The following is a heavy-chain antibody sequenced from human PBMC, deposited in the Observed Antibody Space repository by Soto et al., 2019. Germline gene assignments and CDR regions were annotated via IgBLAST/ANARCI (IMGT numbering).Heavy chain of an antibody. D-gene: IGHD2-21*01. CDR3: TRAGILTTPYYFDY. Sequence: EVHLVESGGGLVQPEGSLRLSCAASGFTFSDHYMDWVRQAPGKGLEWVGRIRNKANSYTTEYAASVKGRFTISRDDSXIALYLQMNSLKTEDTAMYYCTRAGILTTPYYFDYWGQGTLVTVSS. J-gene: IGHJ4*02. V-gene: IGHV3-72*01. CDR1: GFTFSDHY. CDR2: IRNKANSYTT.